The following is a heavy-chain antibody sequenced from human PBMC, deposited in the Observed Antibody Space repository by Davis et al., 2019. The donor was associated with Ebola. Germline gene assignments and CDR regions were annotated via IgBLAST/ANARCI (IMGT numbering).Heavy chain of an antibody. D-gene: IGHD3-3*01. CDR2: VSHSEKEK. V-gene: IGHV3-30*04. CDR1: GFTFRNYA. Sequence: GESLKISCAASGFTFRNYAMHWVRQAPGKGLEWVAVVSHSEKEKFYADSVKGRFTISRDNSENTLYLQMNSLTADDTAVYYCARAVFHEVLDYWGQGTPVTVSS. CDR3: ARAVFHEVLDY. J-gene: IGHJ4*02.